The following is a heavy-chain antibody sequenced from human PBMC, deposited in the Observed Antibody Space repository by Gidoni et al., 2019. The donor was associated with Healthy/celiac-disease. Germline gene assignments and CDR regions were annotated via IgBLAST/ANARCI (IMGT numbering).Heavy chain of an antibody. D-gene: IGHD2-2*01. J-gene: IGHJ5*02. V-gene: IGHV3-7*01. CDR2: IKQDGSEK. Sequence: EVQLVESGGGLVQPGGSLRLSCAASGFPFSSYWMSWVRQAPGKGLEWVANIKQDGSEKYYVDSVKGRFTISRDNAKNSLYLQMNSLRAEDTAVYYCARDASVVPAAILDPWGQGTLVTVSS. CDR1: GFPFSSYW. CDR3: ARDASVVPAAILDP.